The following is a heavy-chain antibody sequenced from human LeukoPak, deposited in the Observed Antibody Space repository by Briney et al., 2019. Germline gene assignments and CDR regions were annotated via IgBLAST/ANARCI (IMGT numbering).Heavy chain of an antibody. J-gene: IGHJ4*02. V-gene: IGHV3-9*01. CDR2: ISWNSGSI. Sequence: GGSLRLSCAASGFTFDDYAMHWVRQAPGKGLEWVSGISWNSGSIGYADSVKGRFTISRDNAKNSLYLQMNSLRAEDTALYYCAKGRESIAAAGTNYWGQGTLVTVSS. CDR1: GFTFDDYA. CDR3: AKGRESIAAAGTNY. D-gene: IGHD6-13*01.